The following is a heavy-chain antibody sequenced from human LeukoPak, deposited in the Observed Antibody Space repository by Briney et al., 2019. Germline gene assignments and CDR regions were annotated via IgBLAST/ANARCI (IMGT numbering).Heavy chain of an antibody. J-gene: IGHJ4*02. Sequence: ASVKVSCKASGYTFTGYYMHWVRQAPGQGLEWMGWINPNSGGTNYAQKFQGRVTMTRDTPISTAYMELSRLRSDDTAVYYCARGYYGSGSYYNFDYWGQGNLVTVSS. CDR1: GYTFTGYY. D-gene: IGHD3-10*01. V-gene: IGHV1-2*02. CDR2: INPNSGGT. CDR3: ARGYYGSGSYYNFDY.